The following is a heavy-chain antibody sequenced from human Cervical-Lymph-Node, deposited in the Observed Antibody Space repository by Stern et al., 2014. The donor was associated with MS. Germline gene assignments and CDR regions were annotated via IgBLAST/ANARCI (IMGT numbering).Heavy chain of an antibody. D-gene: IGHD2-8*01. V-gene: IGHV3-15*01. CDR3: FSMDFLDY. J-gene: IGHJ4*02. CDR2: IKSETDGATT. CDR1: GFTFSNAW. Sequence: VQLEESGGGLVTPGGSLRLSCAASGFTFSNAWMTWVRQAPGKGLEWVGRIKSETDGATTDYAAPVKGRFTISRDDSKNMLYLEMNSLKTEDTAVYYCFSMDFLDYWGQGTLVTVSS.